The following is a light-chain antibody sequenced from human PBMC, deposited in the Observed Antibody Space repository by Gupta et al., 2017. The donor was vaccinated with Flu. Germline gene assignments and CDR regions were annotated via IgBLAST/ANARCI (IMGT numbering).Light chain of an antibody. CDR2: EVS. J-gene: IGLJ1*01. CDR1: SSDVGSYNL. V-gene: IGLV2-23*02. CDR3: CSDAGSSTFV. Sequence: SITISCTGTSSDVGSYNLVSWYQQHPGKAPKLMIYEVSKRPSGVSNRFSGSKSGNTASLTISGLQAEDEADYYCCSDAGSSTFVFGTGTKVTVL.